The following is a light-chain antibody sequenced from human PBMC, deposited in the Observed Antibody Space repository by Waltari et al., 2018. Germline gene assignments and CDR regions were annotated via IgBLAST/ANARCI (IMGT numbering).Light chain of an antibody. CDR1: DIGRTN. Sequence: SYVLTQAPSVSVAPGQTATITCGGNDIGRTNVHWYQQKPGQAPIVVSYYDSDRPSGIPERFSGSNSENTATLTISRVEAGDEADYFCQVWDPNSDHLVVFGGGTKLTVL. CDR3: QVWDPNSDHLVV. V-gene: IGLV3-21*04. CDR2: YDS. J-gene: IGLJ2*01.